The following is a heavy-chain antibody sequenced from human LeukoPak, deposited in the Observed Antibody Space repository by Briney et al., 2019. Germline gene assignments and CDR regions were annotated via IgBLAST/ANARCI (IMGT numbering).Heavy chain of an antibody. CDR2: VYYSGNT. CDR3: ARSGGVAATVXFXX. V-gene: IGHV4-39*07. D-gene: IGHD2-15*01. CDR1: GGSISSSSYY. Sequence: TSETLSLTCTVSGGSISSSSYYWGWIRQPPGKGLEWIGSVYYSGNTYYNPSLKSRVTISVDTSKNQFSLKLSSVTAADTALYYCARSGGVAATVXFXXWXXXTXVT. J-gene: IGHJ4*01.